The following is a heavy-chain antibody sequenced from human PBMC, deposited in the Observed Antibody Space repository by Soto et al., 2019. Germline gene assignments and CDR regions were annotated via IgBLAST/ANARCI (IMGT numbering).Heavy chain of an antibody. J-gene: IGHJ4*02. CDR1: GFTFSSSW. CDR3: ARDPAYGAMAY. D-gene: IGHD4-17*01. Sequence: GGSLRLSCAASGFTFSSSWMSWVRQAPGKGLQWVAIISPDGSSQSYVDSVKGRFTISRDNAKDSLYLQMDSLRVEDTAVYSCARDPAYGAMAYWVKGTRVTASS. V-gene: IGHV3-7*01. CDR2: ISPDGSSQ.